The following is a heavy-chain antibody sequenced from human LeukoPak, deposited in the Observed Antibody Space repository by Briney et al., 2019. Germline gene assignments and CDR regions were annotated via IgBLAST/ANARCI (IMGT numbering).Heavy chain of an antibody. J-gene: IGHJ6*03. Sequence: ASVKVSCKAFGYTFTGYYMHWVRQAPGQGLEWMGRIIPILGIANYAQKFQGRVTITADKSTSTAYMELSSLRSEDTAVYYCARGVHSSSWAYYYYYMDVWGKGTTVTVSS. D-gene: IGHD6-13*01. CDR3: ARGVHSSSWAYYYYYMDV. CDR2: IIPILGIA. CDR1: GYTFTGYY. V-gene: IGHV1-69*04.